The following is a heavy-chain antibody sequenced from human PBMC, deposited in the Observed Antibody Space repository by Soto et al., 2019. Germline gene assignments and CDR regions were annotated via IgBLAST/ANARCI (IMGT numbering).Heavy chain of an antibody. CDR1: GFSLSTSGVG. V-gene: IGHV2-5*02. CDR2: INWDGDK. Sequence: QITLKESGPTLVKPTQTLTLTCTFSGFSLSTSGVGVNWIRKAPGKALQWLALINWDGDKRYSPSLKSRLTITKDTSKNQVVLTMTNMDPVDTATYHCAHGASYTSGWCFDYWGQRTLVTVSS. D-gene: IGHD6-19*01. J-gene: IGHJ4*02. CDR3: AHGASYTSGWCFDY.